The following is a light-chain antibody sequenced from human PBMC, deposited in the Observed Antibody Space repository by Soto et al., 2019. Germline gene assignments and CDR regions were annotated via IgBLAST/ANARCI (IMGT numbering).Light chain of an antibody. V-gene: IGKV3-15*01. CDR1: HDVTTY. Sequence: EIVMTQSPVTLSVSPGERATLSSRASHDVTTYLAWYQQKSGQAPRLLIYAASTRATGIPARFSGSGSGTEFSLTISSLQSEDFATYYCQQANSFPITFGQGTRLEI. CDR3: QQANSFPIT. J-gene: IGKJ5*01. CDR2: AAS.